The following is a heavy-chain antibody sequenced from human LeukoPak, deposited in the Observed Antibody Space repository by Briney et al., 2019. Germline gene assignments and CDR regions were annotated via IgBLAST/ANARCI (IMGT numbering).Heavy chain of an antibody. Sequence: AGGSLRLSCAASGFTFSSYWMSWGRQAPGGGLEWGANINQDGSEKNYVDSVKGRFTISRDNAKNSLYLQMNSLRAEDTAVYYFARDRASGSGSYVWGQGTTLTVSS. CDR2: INQDGSEK. CDR1: GFTFSSYW. V-gene: IGHV3-7*01. D-gene: IGHD3-10*01. J-gene: IGHJ6*02. CDR3: ARDRASGSGSYV.